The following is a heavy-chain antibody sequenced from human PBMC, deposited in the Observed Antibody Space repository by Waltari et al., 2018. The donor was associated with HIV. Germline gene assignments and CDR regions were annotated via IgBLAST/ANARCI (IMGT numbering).Heavy chain of an antibody. CDR3: ARDTGIAVAGAGGFDY. CDR2: LSASGGRT. Sequence: EVQLMESGGGLVQPGGSLRLSCATSGFTFDSFAMSWVRTAPGKGLEWVSGLSASGGRTYYADSVKGRFTIPRDNSRNTLYLQLNSLRADDTALYYCARDTGIAVAGAGGFDYWGQGTLVTVSS. CDR1: GFTFDSFA. V-gene: IGHV3-23*01. D-gene: IGHD6-19*01. J-gene: IGHJ4*02.